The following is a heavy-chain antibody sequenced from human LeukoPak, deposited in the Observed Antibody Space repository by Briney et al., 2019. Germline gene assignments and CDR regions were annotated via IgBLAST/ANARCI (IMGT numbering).Heavy chain of an antibody. Sequence: PGGSLRLSCAASGFTFSSYGMSWVRQAPGKGLEWVSAISGSGGSTYYADSVKGRFTISRDNSKNTLYLKMNSQRAEDTAVYYCAKNGGHVLLWFGEPESMVSWGQGTLVTVSS. CDR2: ISGSGGST. CDR1: GFTFSSYG. D-gene: IGHD3-10*01. CDR3: AKNGGHVLLWFGEPESMVS. J-gene: IGHJ4*02. V-gene: IGHV3-23*01.